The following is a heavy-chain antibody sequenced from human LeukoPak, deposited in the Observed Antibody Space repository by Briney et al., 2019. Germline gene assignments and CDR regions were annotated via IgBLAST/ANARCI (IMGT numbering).Heavy chain of an antibody. CDR3: AKMPGYFDY. CDR2: ITGDGTTT. Sequence: PGGSLRLSCEASGLTFSSYGMSWVRQAPGKGLQWVSAITGDGTTTYYADSVKGRFTISRDNSKNLLYLQMSSLRAEDTAVYYCAKMPGYFDYWGQGTLVPVSS. J-gene: IGHJ4*02. V-gene: IGHV3-23*01. CDR1: GLTFSSYG. D-gene: IGHD2-15*01.